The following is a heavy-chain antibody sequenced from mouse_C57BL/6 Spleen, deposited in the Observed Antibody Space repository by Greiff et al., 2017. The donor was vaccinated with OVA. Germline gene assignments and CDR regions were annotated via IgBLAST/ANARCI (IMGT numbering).Heavy chain of an antibody. CDR3: TIYYAIRFDY. CDR1: GYTFTSYG. J-gene: IGHJ2*01. V-gene: IGHV1-81*01. CDR2: IYPRSGNT. Sequence: VQLQQSGAELARPGASVKLSCKASGYTFTSYGISWVKQRTGQGLEWIGEIYPRSGNTYYNEKFKGKATLTADKSSSTAYMELRSLTSEDSAVYFWTIYYAIRFDYWGQGTTLTVSS. D-gene: IGHD2-1*01.